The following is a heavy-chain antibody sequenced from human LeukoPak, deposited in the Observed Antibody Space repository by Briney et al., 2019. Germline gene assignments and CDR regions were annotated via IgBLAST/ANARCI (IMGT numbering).Heavy chain of an antibody. D-gene: IGHD3-9*01. Sequence: GSLRLSCAASGFTFQNYAMFWVRQTPVKGLEWVAFISYDGKVDYYADSVRGRFTVSRDNAKNALYLQMNSLGVEDTAVYYCARARSGDFGWLKAYYLDHWGQGTLVTVSS. CDR3: ARARSGDFGWLKAYYLDH. J-gene: IGHJ4*02. CDR1: GFTFQNYA. CDR2: ISYDGKVD. V-gene: IGHV3-30*04.